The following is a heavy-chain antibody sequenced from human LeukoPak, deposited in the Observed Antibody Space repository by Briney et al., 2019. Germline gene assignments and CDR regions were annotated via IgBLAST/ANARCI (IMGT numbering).Heavy chain of an antibody. Sequence: GGSLRLSCAASGFTFSNYGMHWVRQAPGKGLEWVAVISYDGPNKYSADSVKGRFTISRDNSKNTLYLQMNSLRAEDTAVYYCAKDLFQYCSSTSCYAPFDYWGQGTLVTVSS. V-gene: IGHV3-30*18. D-gene: IGHD2-2*01. CDR2: ISYDGPNK. CDR3: AKDLFQYCSSTSCYAPFDY. CDR1: GFTFSNYG. J-gene: IGHJ4*02.